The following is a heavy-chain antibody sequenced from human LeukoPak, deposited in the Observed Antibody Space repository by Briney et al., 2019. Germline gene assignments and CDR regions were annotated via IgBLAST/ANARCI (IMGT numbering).Heavy chain of an antibody. Sequence: PSETLSLTCTVSGDSIGSYYWSWIRQPPEKGLEWIGTIYSSGSTLYNPSLHSRVTMSLDKSKSQFSLKLSSVTAADMAVYYCARFAFCGANCWYYFDQWGPGALVTVSS. CDR3: ARFAFCGANCWYYFDQ. V-gene: IGHV4-4*09. CDR2: IYSSGST. J-gene: IGHJ4*02. D-gene: IGHD4/OR15-4a*01. CDR1: GDSIGSYY.